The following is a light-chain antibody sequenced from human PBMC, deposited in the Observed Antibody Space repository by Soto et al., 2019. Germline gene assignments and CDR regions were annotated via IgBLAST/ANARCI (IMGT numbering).Light chain of an antibody. CDR1: QTISSW. CDR2: DAS. Sequence: DIHMTQSPSTLSLSVGDRGTISSQASQTISSWLAWYQQKPGKATKLMIYDASSLESGVPSRFSGSVSGTDFTLTISSLQPDDFANYYCQQYNSYYPWTFGQGTKV. J-gene: IGKJ1*01. V-gene: IGKV1-5*01. CDR3: QQYNSYYPWT.